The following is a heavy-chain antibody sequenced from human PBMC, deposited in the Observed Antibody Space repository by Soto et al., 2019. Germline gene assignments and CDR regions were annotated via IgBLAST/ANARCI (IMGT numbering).Heavy chain of an antibody. CDR3: AKSRKVRGVIRYYGMDV. V-gene: IGHV3-30*18. CDR1: GFTFSSYG. Sequence: GGSLRLSCGASGFTFSSYGMHWVRQAPGKGLEWVAVISYDGSNKYYADSVKGRFTISRDNSKNTLYLQMNSLRAEDTAVYYCAKSRKVRGVIRYYGMDVWGQGTTVTVSS. D-gene: IGHD3-10*01. CDR2: ISYDGSNK. J-gene: IGHJ6*02.